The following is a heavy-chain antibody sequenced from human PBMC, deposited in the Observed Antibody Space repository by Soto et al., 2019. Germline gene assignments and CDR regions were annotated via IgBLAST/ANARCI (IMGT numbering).Heavy chain of an antibody. Sequence: SETLSLTCTVSGGSISSCGYYWSWIRQHPGKGLEWIGYIYYSGSTYYNPSLKSRVTISVDTSKNQFSLKLSSVTAADTAVYYCARDRRVAARSGAAFDIWGQGTMVTVSS. V-gene: IGHV4-31*03. CDR2: IYYSGST. CDR3: ARDRRVAARSGAAFDI. D-gene: IGHD6-6*01. J-gene: IGHJ3*02. CDR1: GGSISSCGYY.